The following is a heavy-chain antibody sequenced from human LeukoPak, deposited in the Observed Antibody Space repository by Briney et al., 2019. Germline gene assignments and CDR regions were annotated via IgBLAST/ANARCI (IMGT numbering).Heavy chain of an antibody. V-gene: IGHV1-69*04. CDR2: IIPILGIA. D-gene: IGHD1-7*01. CDR3: ATSNWNYALVRFDP. J-gene: IGHJ5*02. Sequence: SVKVSCKAPGGTFSSYAISWVRQAPGQGLEWMGRIIPILGIANYAQKFQGRVTVTADKSTSTAYMELSSLRSEDTAVYYCATSNWNYALVRFDPWGQGTLVTVSS. CDR1: GGTFSSYA.